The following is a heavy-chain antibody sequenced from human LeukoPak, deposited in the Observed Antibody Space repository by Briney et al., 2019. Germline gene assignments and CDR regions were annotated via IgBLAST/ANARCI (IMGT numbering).Heavy chain of an antibody. CDR2: ISSSSTYI. V-gene: IGHV3-21*01. J-gene: IGHJ4*02. CDR1: GFTFDSFS. D-gene: IGHD6-19*01. Sequence: GGSLRLSCAASGFTFDSFSINWVRQAPGKGLEWVASISSSSTYIYYGGSVKGRFTISRDNAKNLVYLEMNSLRAEDTAVYYCAREVAVAGRTFDYWGQGTLVTVSS. CDR3: AREVAVAGRTFDY.